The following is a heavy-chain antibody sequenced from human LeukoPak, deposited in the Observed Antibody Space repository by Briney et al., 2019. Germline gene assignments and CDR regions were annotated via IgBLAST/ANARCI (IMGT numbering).Heavy chain of an antibody. CDR3: ARASSKQLAGYLPDGFDI. D-gene: IGHD3-9*01. CDR1: GFTFSSYS. J-gene: IGHJ3*02. V-gene: IGHV3-21*01. Sequence: PGGSLRLSCAASGFTFSSYSMNWGRQAPGKGLEWVSSISSSGTYVYYADSVKGRFTISRDNAKNSLSLQMNSLRADDAAVYYCARASSKQLAGYLPDGFDIWGQGTMVTVSS. CDR2: ISSSGTYV.